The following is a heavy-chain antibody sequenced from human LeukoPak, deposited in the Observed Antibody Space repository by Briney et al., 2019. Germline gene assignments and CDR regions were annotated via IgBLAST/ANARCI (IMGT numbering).Heavy chain of an antibody. J-gene: IGHJ4*02. V-gene: IGHV3-30*04. CDR1: GFTFSTYR. D-gene: IGHD1-26*01. CDR2: ISNDGNK. Sequence: TGGSLRLSCAASGFTFSTYRMHWVRQAPGKGLDWVAVISNDGNKYYADSVKGRFTISRDNSKNTLYLQMNSLRAEDTAVYYCSTEAIVTITGFDSWGKGTLVTVSS. CDR3: STEAIVTITGFDS.